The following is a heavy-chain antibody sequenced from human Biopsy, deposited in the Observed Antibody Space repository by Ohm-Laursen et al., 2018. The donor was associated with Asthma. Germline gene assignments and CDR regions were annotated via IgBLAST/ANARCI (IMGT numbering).Heavy chain of an antibody. CDR3: ARGDSSNWSHYYFDY. CDR2: VNYGTTDM. V-gene: IGHV3-21*04. D-gene: IGHD3-22*01. Sequence: SLRLSCAASGSTFSSSNMNWVRQAPGKGLEWVASVNYGTTDMYYADSVKGRFTVSRDNARNTLFLQMHSLRAEDTAVYYCARGDSSNWSHYYFDYWGQGTLVTVSS. J-gene: IGHJ4*02. CDR1: GSTFSSSN.